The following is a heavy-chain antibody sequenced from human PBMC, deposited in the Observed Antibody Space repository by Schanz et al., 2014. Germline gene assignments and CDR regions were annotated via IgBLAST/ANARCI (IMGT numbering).Heavy chain of an antibody. J-gene: IGHJ4*02. CDR3: SRFLTGLDY. CDR2: LYIRST. V-gene: IGHV3-66*03. D-gene: IGHD7-27*01. Sequence: EVQLVESGGGLIHPGGSLRLSCAVSGFTVNTNYMTWVRQAPGKGLECVSILYIRSTYYADSVRGRFTISRDNSQNTLFLQMNSLRVEDTAVYYCSRFLTGLDYWGPGTLVTVSS. CDR1: GFTVNTNY.